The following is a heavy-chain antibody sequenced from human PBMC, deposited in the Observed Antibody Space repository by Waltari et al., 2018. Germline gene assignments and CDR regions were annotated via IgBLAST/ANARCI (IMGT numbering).Heavy chain of an antibody. J-gene: IGHJ6*02. CDR2: MSPNSGHT. CDR1: GYSFPNYD. CDR3: ARMRVDDGMDV. D-gene: IGHD3-9*01. V-gene: IGHV1-8*01. Sequence: QVQLVQSGAEVKKPGASVKVSCKASGYSFPNYDINWVRQATGQGLEWMGWMSPNSGHTAYAQNLQGRVTLTTNNSTSTAYLELSSLRSEDTAVYYCARMRVDDGMDVWGQGTTVTVSS.